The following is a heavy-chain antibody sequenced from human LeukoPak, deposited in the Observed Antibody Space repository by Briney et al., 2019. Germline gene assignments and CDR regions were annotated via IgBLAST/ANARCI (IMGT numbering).Heavy chain of an antibody. CDR1: GGSISSGGYY. V-gene: IGHV4-31*03. D-gene: IGHD3-22*01. J-gene: IGHJ5*02. Sequence: SETLSLTCTVSGGSISSGGYYWSWIRQHPGKGLEWIGYIYYSGSTYYNPSLKSRVTISVDTSKNQFSLKLSSVTAADTAVYYCARHSSGNWFDPWGQGTLVTVSS. CDR2: IYYSGST. CDR3: ARHSSGNWFDP.